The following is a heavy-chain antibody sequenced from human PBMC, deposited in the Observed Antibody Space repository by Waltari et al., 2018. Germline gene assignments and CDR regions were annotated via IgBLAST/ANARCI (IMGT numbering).Heavy chain of an antibody. J-gene: IGHJ5*02. CDR1: GGSISSYY. V-gene: IGHV4-59*01. CDR2: IYYSGST. Sequence: QVQLQESGPGLVKPSETLSLTCTVSGGSISSYYWSWIRQPPGKGLEWIGYIYYSGSTNHNPSLKSRVTISVDTSKNQFSLKLSSVTAADTAVYYCARGSFSGENWFDPWGQGTLVTVSS. D-gene: IGHD1-26*01. CDR3: ARGSFSGENWFDP.